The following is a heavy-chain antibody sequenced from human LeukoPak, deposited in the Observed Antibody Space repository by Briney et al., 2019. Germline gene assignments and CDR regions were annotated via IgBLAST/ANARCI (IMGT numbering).Heavy chain of an antibody. V-gene: IGHV4-59*01. CDR3: ARGHYDILTGHNWFDP. Sequence: SETLSLTCTVSGGSISSYYWSWIRQPPGKGLEWIGYIYYSGSTNYNPSLKSRVTISVDTSKNQFSLELSSVTAADTAVYYCARGHYDILTGHNWFDPWGQGTLVTVSS. D-gene: IGHD3-9*01. CDR2: IYYSGST. CDR1: GGSISSYY. J-gene: IGHJ5*02.